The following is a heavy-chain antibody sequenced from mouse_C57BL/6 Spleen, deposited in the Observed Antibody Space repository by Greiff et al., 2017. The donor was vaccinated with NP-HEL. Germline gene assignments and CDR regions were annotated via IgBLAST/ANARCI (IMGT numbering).Heavy chain of an antibody. D-gene: IGHD2-4*01. CDR3: ARRYDYDYAMDY. Sequence: VQLKESGAELARPGASVKMSCKASGYTFTSYTMHWVKQRPGQGLEWIGYINPSSGYTKYNQKFKDKATLTADKSSSTAYMQLSSLTSEDSAVYYCARRYDYDYAMDYWGQGTSVTVSS. J-gene: IGHJ4*01. V-gene: IGHV1-4*01. CDR1: GYTFTSYT. CDR2: INPSSGYT.